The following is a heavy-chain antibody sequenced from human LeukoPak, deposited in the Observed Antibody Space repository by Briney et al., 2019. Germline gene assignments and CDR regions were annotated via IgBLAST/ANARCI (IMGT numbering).Heavy chain of an antibody. CDR3: ARQTPSVYYDFWSGSSGGMDV. J-gene: IGHJ6*02. D-gene: IGHD3-3*01. Sequence: SETLSLTCTVSGVSISSRSYYWGWIRQPPGKGLAGIGSIYYSGSTYYNPSLKSRVTISVDTSKNQFSLKLSSVTAADTAVYYCARQTPSVYYDFWSGSSGGMDVWGQGTTVTVSS. V-gene: IGHV4-39*01. CDR2: IYYSGST. CDR1: GVSISSRSYY.